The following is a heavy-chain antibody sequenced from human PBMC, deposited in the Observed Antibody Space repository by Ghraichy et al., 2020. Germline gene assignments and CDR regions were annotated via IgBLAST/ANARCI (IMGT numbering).Heavy chain of an antibody. D-gene: IGHD2-15*01. J-gene: IGHJ2*01. CDR3: ARHQSPYCSGGSCYQYWYFDL. CDR2: IYYSGST. Sequence: SETLSLTCTVSGGSISSSSYYWGWIRQPPGKGLEWIGSIYYSGSTYYNPSLKSRVTISVDTSKNQFSLKLSSVTAADTAVYYCARHQSPYCSGGSCYQYWYFDLWGRGTLVTVSS. CDR1: GGSISSSSYY. V-gene: IGHV4-39*01.